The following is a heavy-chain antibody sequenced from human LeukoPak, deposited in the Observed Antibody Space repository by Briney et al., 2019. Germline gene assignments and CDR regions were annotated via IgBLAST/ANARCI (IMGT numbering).Heavy chain of an antibody. CDR1: GGSITSRDYY. V-gene: IGHV4-39*02. CDR2: IDYTAKS. Sequence: SETLSLTCTVSGGSITSRDYYWAWIRQPPGQGLQWIGSIDYTAKSFYSPSLKSRVTISVDTSANHFPLKLPSVTAADTAVYYCARDFLSYGSSRYFFDYWGQGSLVTVSS. CDR3: ARDFLSYGSSRYFFDY. D-gene: IGHD3-9*01. J-gene: IGHJ4*02.